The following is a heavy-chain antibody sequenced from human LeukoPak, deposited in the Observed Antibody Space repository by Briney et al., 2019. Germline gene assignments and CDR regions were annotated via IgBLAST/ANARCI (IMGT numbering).Heavy chain of an antibody. Sequence: QPGGSLLLSCAASGFTFSSFWMHWVRQAPGKGLVWVSRINSVGSSTSYADSVKGRFIISRDNAKNSLYLQMNSLRAEDTAVYYCARGAAAAAGRSPLDYWGQGTLVTVSS. CDR1: GFTFSSFW. CDR3: ARGAAAAAGRSPLDY. D-gene: IGHD6-13*01. J-gene: IGHJ4*02. V-gene: IGHV3-74*01. CDR2: INSVGSST.